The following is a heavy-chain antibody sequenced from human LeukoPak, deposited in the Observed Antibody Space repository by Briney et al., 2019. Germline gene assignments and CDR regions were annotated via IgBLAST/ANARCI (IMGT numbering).Heavy chain of an antibody. V-gene: IGHV3-48*01. CDR3: ARVRDFFDY. J-gene: IGHJ4*02. Sequence: GGSLRLSCAASGFTFSSYSMNWVRQAPGKGLEWVSYISRTSHTIYYADSVKGRFTISRDNAKNSLYLQMNSLRVEDTAVYYCARVRDFFDYWGQGTLVTVSS. CDR1: GFTFSSYS. CDR2: ISRTSHTI. D-gene: IGHD3-3*01.